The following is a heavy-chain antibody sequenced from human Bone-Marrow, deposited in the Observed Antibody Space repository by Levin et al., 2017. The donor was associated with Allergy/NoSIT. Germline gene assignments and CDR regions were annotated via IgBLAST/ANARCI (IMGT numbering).Heavy chain of an antibody. V-gene: IGHV3-74*01. CDR2: INSDASST. CDR3: ARVGRYDTNNFHRWWGAFDI. Sequence: HPGGSLRLSCAASGFTFNMYWMHWVRQVPGKGLVWVSRINSDASSTSYADSVKGRFSISRDNAKNTLYLQLNSLRAEDKAVYYCARVGRYDTNNFHRWWGAFDIWGQGTKVTVSS. CDR1: GFTFNMYW. J-gene: IGHJ3*02. D-gene: IGHD3-22*01.